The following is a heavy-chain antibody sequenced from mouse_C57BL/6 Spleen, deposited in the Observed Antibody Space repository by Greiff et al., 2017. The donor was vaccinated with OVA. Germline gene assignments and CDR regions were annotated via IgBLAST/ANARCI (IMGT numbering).Heavy chain of an antibody. D-gene: IGHD3-1*01. J-gene: IGHJ2*01. CDR3: ASSGSIRFGY. CDR1: GYTFTSYW. V-gene: IGHV1-69*01. CDR2: IDPSDSYT. Sequence: QVQLQQPGAELVMPGASVKLSCTASGYTFTSYWMHWVKQRPGQGLEWIGEIDPSDSYTNYNQKFQGKSTLTVDKSSSTAYRQLRSLTSADSAVYYCASSGSIRFGYWGKGTTLTVAS.